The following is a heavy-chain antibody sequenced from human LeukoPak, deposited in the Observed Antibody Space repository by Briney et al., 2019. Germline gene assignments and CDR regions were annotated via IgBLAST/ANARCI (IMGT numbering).Heavy chain of an antibody. CDR2: INPSGGNT. J-gene: IGHJ4*02. Sequence: ASVKVSCKAAGYTFTTYHIHWVRQAPGQGLEWMGIINPSGGNTNYAQKFQGRVTMTTDTSTTTMYTELSSLRSEDMAVYYCARADSADYYDSGGSIDYWGQGTLVTVSS. CDR3: ARADSADYYDSGGSIDY. V-gene: IGHV1-46*01. CDR1: GYTFTTYH. D-gene: IGHD3-22*01.